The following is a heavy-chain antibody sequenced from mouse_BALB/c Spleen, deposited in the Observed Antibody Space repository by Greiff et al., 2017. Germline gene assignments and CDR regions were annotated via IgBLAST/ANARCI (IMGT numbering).Heavy chain of an antibody. CDR2: IYPGGGYT. D-gene: IGHD2-2*01. CDR1: GYTFTNYG. V-gene: IGHV1-63*02. CDR3: GGYEGAY. J-gene: IGHJ3*01. Sequence: QVQLQQSGAELVRPGTSVKISCKASGYTFTNYGLGWVKQRPGQGLEWIGDIYPGGGYTNYNEKFKGKATLTADTSSSTAYMQLSSLTSEDSAVYFCGGYEGAYWGQGTLVTVSA.